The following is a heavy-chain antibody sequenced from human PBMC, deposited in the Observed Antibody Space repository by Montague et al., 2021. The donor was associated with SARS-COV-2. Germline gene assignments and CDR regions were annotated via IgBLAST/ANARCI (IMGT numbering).Heavy chain of an antibody. CDR1: GSSFSGYY. CDR2: INHGGST. V-gene: IGHV4-34*01. CDR3: ARLRDVVVPSPILGVVPFYSYYFMDV. Sequence: SETLSLTCAVPGSSFSGYYWNWIRQSPGKGLEWIGDINHGGSTKYSPSLKGRLTISTDTSKNQFSLRLTSVAAADTAVYYCARLRDVVVPSPILGVVPFYSYYFMDVWGRGTTVTVSS. D-gene: IGHD3-10*01. J-gene: IGHJ6*01.